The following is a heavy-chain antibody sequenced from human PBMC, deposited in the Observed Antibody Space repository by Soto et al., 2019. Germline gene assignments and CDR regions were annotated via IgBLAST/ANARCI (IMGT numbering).Heavy chain of an antibody. Sequence: QVQLVQSGAEVKKPGSSVKVSCKASGGTFSSYTISWVRQAPGQGLEWMGRIIPILGIANYAQKFQGRVTITADKSTSHAYMERSSLRSEDTAVYYCARDVGGSYYAVVDYWGQGTLVTVSS. D-gene: IGHD1-26*01. CDR3: ARDVGGSYYAVVDY. CDR2: IIPILGIA. J-gene: IGHJ4*02. CDR1: GGTFSSYT. V-gene: IGHV1-69*08.